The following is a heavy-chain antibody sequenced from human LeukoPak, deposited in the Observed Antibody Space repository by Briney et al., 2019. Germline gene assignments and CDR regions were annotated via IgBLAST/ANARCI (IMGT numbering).Heavy chain of an antibody. CDR1: GYTFTGYY. J-gene: IGHJ4*02. V-gene: IGHV1-2*02. CDR3: AREDYYGSGSYSHTIDY. D-gene: IGHD3-10*01. Sequence: ASVKVSCKASGYTFTGYYMHWVRQAPGQGLEWMGWINPNSGGTNFTQKFQGRVTMTSDTSISTAYMELSRLRSEDTAVYYCAREDYYGSGSYSHTIDYWGQGTLVTVSS. CDR2: INPNSGGT.